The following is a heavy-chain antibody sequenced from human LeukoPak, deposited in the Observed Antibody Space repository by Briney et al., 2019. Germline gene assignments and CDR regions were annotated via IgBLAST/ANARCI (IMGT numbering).Heavy chain of an antibody. J-gene: IGHJ4*02. Sequence: ASVKVSCKSSGGILSSYVITWVRQAPGQGPEWMGGIHPTFGAPNYAQKFQGRVMITTDESTGTDYMELFSLTSEDTAVYYCARATGRGYTYGAAAYWGQGTLVTVSS. CDR1: GGILSSYV. CDR3: ARATGRGYTYGAAAY. CDR2: IHPTFGAP. D-gene: IGHD5-18*01. V-gene: IGHV1-69*05.